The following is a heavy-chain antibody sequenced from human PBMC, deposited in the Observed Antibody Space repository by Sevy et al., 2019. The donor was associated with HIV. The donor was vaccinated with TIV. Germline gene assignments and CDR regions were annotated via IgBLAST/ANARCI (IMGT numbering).Heavy chain of an antibody. D-gene: IGHD6-19*01. J-gene: IGHJ4*02. CDR2: ISYDGSNK. CDR3: ARAGYSSGWFFDY. V-gene: IGHV3-30-3*01. CDR1: GFTFSSYA. Sequence: GGPLRLSCAASGFTFSSYAMHWVRQAPGKGLEWVAVISYDGSNKYYADSVKGRFTISRDNSKNTLYLQMNSLRAEDTAVYYCARAGYSSGWFFDYWGQGTLVTVSS.